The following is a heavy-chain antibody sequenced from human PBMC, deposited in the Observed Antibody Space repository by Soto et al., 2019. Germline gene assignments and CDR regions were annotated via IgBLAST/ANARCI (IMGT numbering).Heavy chain of an antibody. CDR1: GFTFSSYW. V-gene: IGHV3-74*01. CDR2: IKSDGSGT. J-gene: IGHJ4*02. D-gene: IGHD2-15*01. CDR3: ARDSPGPGAAHDY. Sequence: EVQLVESGGGLIQPGGSLRLSCAASGFTFSSYWMHWVRQAPGKGLVWVSRIKSDGSGTTYADSVKGRFTISRDNAKNTLYLQMNSLRAEDTAVYYCARDSPGPGAAHDYWGQGTLVTVSS.